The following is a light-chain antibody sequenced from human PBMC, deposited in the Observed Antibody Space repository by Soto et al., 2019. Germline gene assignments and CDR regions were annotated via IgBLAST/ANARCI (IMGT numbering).Light chain of an antibody. CDR1: QSVTNY. CDR3: QHRSHWLIT. V-gene: IGKV3-11*01. CDR2: ETI. Sequence: EIVLTQSPATLSLSPGERATLSCRASQSVTNYLAWYQQKAGQAPRLLIYETIHRATGIPARFSGSGSGTDFILTISSLEPGDFAVYYCQHRSHWLITFGQGTRLEIK. J-gene: IGKJ5*01.